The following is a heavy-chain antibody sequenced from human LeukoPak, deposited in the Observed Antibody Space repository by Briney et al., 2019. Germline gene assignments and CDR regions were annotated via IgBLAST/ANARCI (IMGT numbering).Heavy chain of an antibody. CDR1: GGSINSGDYY. CDR3: ARDAYPNYYGSGSYWGY. CDR2: IYYSGST. D-gene: IGHD3-10*01. Sequence: PSQTLSLTCTVSGGSINSGDYYWSWIRQPPGKGLEWIGYIYYSGSTNYNPSLKSRVTISVDTSKNQFSLKLSSVTAADTAVYYCARDAYPNYYGSGSYWGYWGQGTLVTVSS. J-gene: IGHJ4*02. V-gene: IGHV4-61*08.